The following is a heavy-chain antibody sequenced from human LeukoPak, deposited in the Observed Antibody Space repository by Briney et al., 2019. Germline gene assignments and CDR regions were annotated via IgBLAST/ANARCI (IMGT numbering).Heavy chain of an antibody. D-gene: IGHD3-10*01. V-gene: IGHV4-59*01. CDR2: ILYSGST. CDR3: ATDNSYGSGSYYT. Sequence: SETLSLTCTVSGGSISTYYWSWIRQPPGKDLEWIGYILYSGSTNYNPSLKSRVTISVDTSKNQFSLKLSSVTAADTAVYYCATDNSYGSGSYYTWGQGTLVTVSS. J-gene: IGHJ4*02. CDR1: GGSISTYY.